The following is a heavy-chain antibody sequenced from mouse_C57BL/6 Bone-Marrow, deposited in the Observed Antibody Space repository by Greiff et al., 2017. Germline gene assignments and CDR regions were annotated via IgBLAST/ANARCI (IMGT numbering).Heavy chain of an antibody. V-gene: IGHV14-4*01. Sequence: VQLQQSGAELVRPGASVTLSCTASGFNIKDDYMHWVKQRPEQGLEWIGWIDPEDGDTEYDSKFQGNATITADTSSNTAYLQLSRLTSEDTAVYYCAAEGYAMDYWGQGTSVTVSS. J-gene: IGHJ4*01. CDR3: AAEGYAMDY. CDR1: GFNIKDDY. CDR2: IDPEDGDT.